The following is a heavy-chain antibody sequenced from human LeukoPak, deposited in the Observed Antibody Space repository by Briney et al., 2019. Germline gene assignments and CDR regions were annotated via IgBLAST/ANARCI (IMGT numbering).Heavy chain of an antibody. CDR2: INHSGST. CDR3: ARAYYGSGSPFDY. V-gene: IGHV4-34*01. J-gene: IGHJ4*02. D-gene: IGHD3-10*01. Sequence: PSETLSLTCVVYGGSFSGYYWSWIRQPPGKGLEWIGEINHSGSTNYNPSLKSRVIISVDTSKNQFSLKLSSVTAADTAVYYCARAYYGSGSPFDYWGQGTLVTVSS. CDR1: GGSFSGYY.